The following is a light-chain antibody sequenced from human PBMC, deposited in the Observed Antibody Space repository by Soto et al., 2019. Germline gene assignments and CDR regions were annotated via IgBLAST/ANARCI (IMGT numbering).Light chain of an antibody. CDR3: QQLLSYPIT. Sequence: DIQLTQSPSFLSASLGDRVTITCRASQGISSYLAWYQQKPGKAPKXLIYAASTLQSGVPLRFSGSGSGTSCTLTISSLQPEDVATYYCQQLLSYPITFCQGTRLEIK. J-gene: IGKJ5*01. V-gene: IGKV1-9*01. CDR2: AAS. CDR1: QGISSY.